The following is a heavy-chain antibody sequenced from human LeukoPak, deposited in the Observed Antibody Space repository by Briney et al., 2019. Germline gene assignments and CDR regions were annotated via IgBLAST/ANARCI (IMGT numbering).Heavy chain of an antibody. J-gene: IGHJ4*02. CDR3: ARTTSLTASGYDC. CDR1: RCTFTTYH. CDR2: MNPYNGDR. D-gene: IGHD4-17*01. V-gene: IGHV1-8*03. Sequence: GASVKVSCKTSRCTFTTYHINGVRPATGQGREWLGWMNPYNGDRGKAQKFQGRLSITCDTSISTAYRELSSLKSDDTAVYFCARTTSLTASGYDCWGQGTLVTVSS.